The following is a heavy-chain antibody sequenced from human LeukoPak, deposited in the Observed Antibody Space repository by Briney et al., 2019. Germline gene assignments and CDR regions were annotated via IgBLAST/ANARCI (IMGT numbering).Heavy chain of an antibody. CDR3: ARAVVVVAATPYFQH. Sequence: SQTLSLTCTVSGGSISSGGYYWSWIRQHPGKGLERIGYIYYSGSTYYNPSLKSRVTISVDTSKNQFSLKLSAVTAADTAVYYCARAVVVVAATPYFQHWGQGTLVTVSS. CDR1: GGSISSGGYY. J-gene: IGHJ1*01. D-gene: IGHD2-15*01. CDR2: IYYSGST. V-gene: IGHV4-31*03.